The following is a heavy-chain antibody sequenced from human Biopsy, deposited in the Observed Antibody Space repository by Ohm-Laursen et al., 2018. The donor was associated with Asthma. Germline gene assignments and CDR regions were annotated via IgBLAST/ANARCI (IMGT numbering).Heavy chain of an antibody. D-gene: IGHD3-9*01. CDR3: AREAYDILTGYYGGGGMDV. CDR2: INAGNGNT. J-gene: IGHJ6*02. Sequence: GASVKVSCKASGYTFINYAIHWVRQAPGQRLEWMGWINAGNGNTKYSQKFQGRVTISRDTSASTAYMDLSSLRSEDTAVYYCAREAYDILTGYYGGGGMDVWGQGTTVTVSS. CDR1: GYTFINYA. V-gene: IGHV1-3*01.